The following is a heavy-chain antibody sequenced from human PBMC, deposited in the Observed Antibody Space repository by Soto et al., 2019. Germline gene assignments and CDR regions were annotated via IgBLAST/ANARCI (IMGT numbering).Heavy chain of an antibody. Sequence: SETLSLTCTVSGDSISSGDYYWSWVRQSPGKGLEWIGYIYYSGTTYYNPSLKTRLTMSVDTSKNQFSLKLSSVTAADTAVYYCARAGSIAVAADAFDIWGQGTMVTVSS. D-gene: IGHD6-19*01. J-gene: IGHJ3*02. CDR2: IYYSGTT. V-gene: IGHV4-30-4*01. CDR3: ARAGSIAVAADAFDI. CDR1: GDSISSGDYY.